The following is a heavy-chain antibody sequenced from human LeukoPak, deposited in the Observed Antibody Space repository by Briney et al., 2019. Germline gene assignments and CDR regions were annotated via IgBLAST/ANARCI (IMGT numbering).Heavy chain of an antibody. J-gene: IGHJ4*02. V-gene: IGHV3-23*01. CDR1: GFPFSSYA. CDR3: ARDCSSTSCFDY. Sequence: GGSLRLSCAASGFPFSSYAMTWVRLSPGKGLEWVSSIRPGADKTYYADSVRGRFTLSRDNSKNTLYLQMNSLRAEDTAVYYCARDCSSTSCFDYWGQGTLVTVSS. D-gene: IGHD2-2*01. CDR2: IRPGADKT.